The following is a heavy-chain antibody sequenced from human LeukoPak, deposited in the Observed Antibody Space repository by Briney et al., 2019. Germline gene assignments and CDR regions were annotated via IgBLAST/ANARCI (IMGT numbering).Heavy chain of an antibody. CDR2: MSSDNGNT. D-gene: IGHD5-12*01. J-gene: IGHJ6*03. V-gene: IGHV1-18*01. CDR3: ANVAKGRYFFYYMDV. CDR1: GHSLNTFG. Sequence: ASVKVSCKTSGHSLNTFGITWVRQAPGQGLEWIGWMSSDNGNTNYADKFQGRVTITRDTSRTTDYMELRSLRSDDTAVYFCANVAKGRYFFYYMDVWGAGTTVTVSS.